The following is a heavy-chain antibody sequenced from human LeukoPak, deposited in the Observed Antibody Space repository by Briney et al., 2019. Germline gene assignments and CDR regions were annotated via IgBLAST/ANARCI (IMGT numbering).Heavy chain of an antibody. J-gene: IGHJ1*01. CDR2: SSGGST. V-gene: IGHV3-23*01. Sequence: GGSLRLSCAASGFTFSSFVMSWVRQAPGKGLEWVSGSSGGSTYYADSVKGRFTISRDNSKNTLYLQMNSLRAEDTAVYYCAKDEGGYYDSSGYYYDEYFQHWGQGTLVTVSS. D-gene: IGHD3-22*01. CDR3: AKDEGGYYDSSGYYYDEYFQH. CDR1: GFTFSSFV.